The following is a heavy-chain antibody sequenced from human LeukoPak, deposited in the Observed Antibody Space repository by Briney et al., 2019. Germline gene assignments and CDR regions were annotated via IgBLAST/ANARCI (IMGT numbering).Heavy chain of an antibody. CDR3: ARGALYYMDV. J-gene: IGHJ6*03. Sequence: PGGSLRLSCAASGFTFSSYAMSWVRQAPGKGLEWVSGIVGGDGGTYYADSVKGRFIISRDNSKNTLYVQMNSLRAEDTAVYYCARGALYYMDVWGKGTTVTISS. V-gene: IGHV3-23*01. CDR1: GFTFSSYA. CDR2: IVGGDGGT.